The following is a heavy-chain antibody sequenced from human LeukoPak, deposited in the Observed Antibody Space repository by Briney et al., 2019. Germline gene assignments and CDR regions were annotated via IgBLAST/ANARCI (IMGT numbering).Heavy chain of an antibody. CDR2: ISYDGSNR. J-gene: IGHJ3*02. V-gene: IGHV3-30*01. CDR1: GLTFSSYA. Sequence: GGSLRLSCAASGLTFSSYAMHWVRQAPGKGLEWVAVISYDGSNRYYADSVKGRFTISRDNSKNTLYLQMNSLRAEDTAVYYCARGSGSSDAFDIWGQGTMVTVSS. D-gene: IGHD1-26*01. CDR3: ARGSGSSDAFDI.